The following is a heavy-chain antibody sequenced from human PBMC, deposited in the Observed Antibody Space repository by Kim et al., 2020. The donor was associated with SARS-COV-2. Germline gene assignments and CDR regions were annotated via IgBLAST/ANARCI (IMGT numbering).Heavy chain of an antibody. J-gene: IGHJ5*01. D-gene: IGHD3-16*01. CDR3: VKGTSLVS. CDR2: MTTPGDSV. V-gene: IGHV3-23*01. Sequence: GGSLRLSCVASGFTFATFDMSWVRQAPGKGLKWVSFMTTPGDSVYYAESVKGRFTVSRDSARNTLYLEMNSLRADDTAVYYCVKGTSLVSW. CDR1: GFTFATFD.